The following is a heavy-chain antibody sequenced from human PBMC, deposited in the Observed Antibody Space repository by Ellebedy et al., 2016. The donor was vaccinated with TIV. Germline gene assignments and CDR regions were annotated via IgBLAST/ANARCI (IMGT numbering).Heavy chain of an antibody. CDR1: GFTFSSYA. V-gene: IGHV3-30*03. CDR2: ISYDGSNK. D-gene: IGHD3-10*01. J-gene: IGHJ5*02. CDR3: AREELYYYGSGKLRSLDP. Sequence: GGSLRLSXAASGFTFSSYAMCWVRQAPGKGLEWVAVISYDGSNKYYADSVKGRFTISRDNSKNTLYLQMNSLRAEDTAVYYCAREELYYYGSGKLRSLDPWGQGTLVTVSS.